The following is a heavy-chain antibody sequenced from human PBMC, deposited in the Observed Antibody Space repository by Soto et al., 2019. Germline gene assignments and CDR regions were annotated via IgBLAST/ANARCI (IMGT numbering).Heavy chain of an antibody. D-gene: IGHD4-17*01. V-gene: IGHV4-34*01. CDR1: GGSFSGHS. CDR3: ARDLYASIYDAFKI. J-gene: IGHJ3*02. Sequence: SETLSLTCAVYGGSFSGHSWTWIRQSPGKGLEWIGDINHSGRVNYSPSLKSRVTISLDTSKNQFSLTLSAVTAADTAVYYCARDLYASIYDAFKIWGQGTMVTVSS. CDR2: INHSGRV.